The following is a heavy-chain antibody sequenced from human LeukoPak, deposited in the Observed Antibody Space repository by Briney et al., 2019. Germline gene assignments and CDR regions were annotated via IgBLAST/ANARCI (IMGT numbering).Heavy chain of an antibody. V-gene: IGHV5-51*01. D-gene: IGHD3-3*01. CDR2: IYLADSDA. J-gene: IGHJ3*02. Sequence: HGESLKISCKGSGYSYNSYWIGWVRQMPGKGLEWMGIIYLADSDARYSPSFQGQVSISADKSINTAYLQWGSLRASDTAMYYCARSITIFGVYDAFDIWGQGTMVTVSS. CDR3: ARSITIFGVYDAFDI. CDR1: GYSYNSYW.